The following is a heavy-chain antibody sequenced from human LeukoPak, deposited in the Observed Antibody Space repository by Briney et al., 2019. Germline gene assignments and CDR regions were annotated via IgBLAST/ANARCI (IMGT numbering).Heavy chain of an antibody. V-gene: IGHV1-2*02. J-gene: IGHJ4*02. CDR3: ARDQTTVVTLPGY. D-gene: IGHD4-23*01. CDR2: FNPNSGGT. Sequence: GASVKVSCKASGYTFTGYYMHWVRQAPGQGLEWMGWFNPNSGGTNYAQKFQGRVTMTRDTSISTAYMELSRLRSDDTAVYYCARDQTTVVTLPGYWGQGTLVTVSS. CDR1: GYTFTGYY.